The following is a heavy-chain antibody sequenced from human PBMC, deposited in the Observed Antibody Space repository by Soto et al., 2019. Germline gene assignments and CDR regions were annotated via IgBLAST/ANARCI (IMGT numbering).Heavy chain of an antibody. Sequence: SETLSLTCTVSGGSISSYYWSWIRQPPGKGLEWIGYIYYSGSTNYNPSLKSRVTISVDTSKNQFSLKLSSVTAADTAVYYCARRPLLGYYDSSGYYGGKFYGMDVWGQGTTVTVSS. V-gene: IGHV4-59*08. D-gene: IGHD3-22*01. CDR2: IYYSGST. CDR1: GGSISSYY. CDR3: ARRPLLGYYDSSGYYGGKFYGMDV. J-gene: IGHJ6*02.